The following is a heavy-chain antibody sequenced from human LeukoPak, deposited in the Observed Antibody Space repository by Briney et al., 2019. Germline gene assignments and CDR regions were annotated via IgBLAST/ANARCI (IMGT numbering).Heavy chain of an antibody. CDR3: AREPSDIALDV. CDR1: GFTVSNSY. V-gene: IGHV3-53*01. D-gene: IGHD2-15*01. Sequence: GGSLRLSCAASGFTVSNSYMNWVRQAPGKGLEWVSVIYSGGSTDYADPVKGRFTISRDNSKNTLYLQMNSLRAEDTAVYYCAREPSDIALDVWGQGTTVTVSS. J-gene: IGHJ6*02. CDR2: IYSGGST.